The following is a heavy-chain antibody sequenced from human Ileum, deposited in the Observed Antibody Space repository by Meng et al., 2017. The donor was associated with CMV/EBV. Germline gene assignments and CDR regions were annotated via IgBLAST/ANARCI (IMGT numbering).Heavy chain of an antibody. CDR3: AGDQGGGRFDH. CDR1: GFIVGRNY. D-gene: IGHD3-16*01. J-gene: IGHJ4*02. V-gene: IGHV3-53*01. Sequence: GESLKISCEASGFIVGRNYMNWVRQAPGKGLEWVAYISLSDRTSYSAPVRGRFTISRDDSRNTVYLQMDSLRVEDTAVYYCAGDQGGGRFDHWGQGSLVTVSS. CDR2: ISLSDRT.